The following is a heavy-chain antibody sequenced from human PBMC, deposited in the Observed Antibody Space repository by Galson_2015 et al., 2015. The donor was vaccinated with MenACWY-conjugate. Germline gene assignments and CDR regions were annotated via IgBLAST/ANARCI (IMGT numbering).Heavy chain of an antibody. CDR3: VTEGRSSAWNNCCFDL. J-gene: IGHJ2*01. CDR1: GFTFSTYD. CDR2: IGVGADT. D-gene: IGHD1/OR15-1a*01. Sequence: SLRLSCAASGFTFSTYDMHWVRQAPGEGLEWVSAIGVGADTYYSDSVRGRFTISRENAKNSLYLQMNSLTAGDTAVYYCVTEGRSSAWNNCCFDLWGRGTLVTVSS. V-gene: IGHV3-13*01.